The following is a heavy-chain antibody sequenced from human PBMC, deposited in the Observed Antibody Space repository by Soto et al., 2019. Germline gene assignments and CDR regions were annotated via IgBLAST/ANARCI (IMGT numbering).Heavy chain of an antibody. V-gene: IGHV1-2*02. CDR1: GYTFTGYY. CDR2: INPNSGGT. J-gene: IGHJ4*02. CDR3: ANVLRFLEWLSH. D-gene: IGHD3-3*01. Sequence: ASVKVSCKASGYTFTGYYMHWVRQAPGQGLEWMGWINPNSGGTNYAQKFQGRVTMTRDTSISTAYMELSRLRSDDTAAYYCANVLRFLEWLSHWGQGPLVNLSS.